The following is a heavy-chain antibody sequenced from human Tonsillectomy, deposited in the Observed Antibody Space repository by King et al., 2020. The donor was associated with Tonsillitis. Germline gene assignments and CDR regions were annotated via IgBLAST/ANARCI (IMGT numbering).Heavy chain of an antibody. CDR1: GFTFDDYA. CDR2: ISWNSGSI. CDR3: AKDISQWLVRAYGMDV. D-gene: IGHD6-19*01. J-gene: IGHJ6*02. Sequence: VQLVESGGGLVQPGRSLRLSCAASGFTFDDYAMHWVRHAPGKGLEWVSGISWNSGSIGYADSVKGRFTISRDNAKNSLYLQMNSLRADDTALYYCAKDISQWLVRAYGMDVWGQGTTVTVSS. V-gene: IGHV3-9*01.